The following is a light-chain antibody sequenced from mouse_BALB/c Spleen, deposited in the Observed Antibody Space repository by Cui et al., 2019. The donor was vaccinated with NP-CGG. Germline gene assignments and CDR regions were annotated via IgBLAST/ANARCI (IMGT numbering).Light chain of an antibody. CDR1: TGAVTTSNY. CDR2: GTN. V-gene: IGLV1*01. J-gene: IGLJ1*01. Sequence: QAVVTQESALTTSPGETVTLTCRSNTGAVTTSNYVNWVQKKPDHLFTGLIGGTNNRAPGVPARFSGSLIGDKAALTITGAQTEDEAIYFCALWYSNHWVFGGGTKLTVL. CDR3: ALWYSNHWV.